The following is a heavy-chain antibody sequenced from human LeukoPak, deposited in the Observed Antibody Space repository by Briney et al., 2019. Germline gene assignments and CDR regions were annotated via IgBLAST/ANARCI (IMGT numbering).Heavy chain of an antibody. CDR3: ARGYYDILTGPTTLYYFDY. D-gene: IGHD3-9*01. V-gene: IGHV4-34*01. Sequence: ETLSLTCAVYGGSFSGYYWSWIRQPPGKGLEWIGEINHSGSTNYNPSLKSRVTISVDTSKNQFSLKLSSVTAADTAVYYCARGYYDILTGPTTLYYFDYWGQGTLVTVSS. J-gene: IGHJ4*02. CDR2: INHSGST. CDR1: GGSFSGYY.